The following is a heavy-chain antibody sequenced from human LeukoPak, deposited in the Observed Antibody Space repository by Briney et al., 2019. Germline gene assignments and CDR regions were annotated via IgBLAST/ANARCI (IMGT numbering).Heavy chain of an antibody. CDR2: ISNSGNTV. V-gene: IGHV3-11*04. D-gene: IGHD3-16*01. J-gene: IGHJ6*03. CDR1: GFTFSDFY. CDR3: ARTLWYYYMDV. Sequence: GGSLRLSCAASGFTFSDFYMSWIRQAPGKGLEWVSYISNSGNTVYYADSVKGRFTISRDNAKTSLYLQMNSLRAEDTAVYYCARTLWYYYMDVWGKGTTVTVSS.